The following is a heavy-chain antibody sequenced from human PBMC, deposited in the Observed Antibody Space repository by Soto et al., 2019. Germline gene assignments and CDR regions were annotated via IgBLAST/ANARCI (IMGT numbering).Heavy chain of an antibody. Sequence: PSETLSLTCTVSGGSISSYYWSWIRQPPGKGLEWIGYIYYSGSTNYNPSLKSRVTISVDTSKNQFSLKLSSVTAADTAVYYCSRGSLDDFWSGYYNRGYFQHWGQGTLVTVSS. J-gene: IGHJ1*01. CDR1: GGSISSYY. CDR2: IYYSGST. D-gene: IGHD3-3*01. CDR3: SRGSLDDFWSGYYNRGYFQH. V-gene: IGHV4-59*01.